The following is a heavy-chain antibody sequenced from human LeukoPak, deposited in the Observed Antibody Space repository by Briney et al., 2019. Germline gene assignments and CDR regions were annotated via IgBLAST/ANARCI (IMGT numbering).Heavy chain of an antibody. CDR3: ARGSSLAAVARGFDY. CDR2: IYSGGTA. V-gene: IGHV3-66*02. CDR1: GFTDSSNY. Sequence: PGGSLRLSCAASGFTDSSNYMGWVRQAPGKGLDWVSVIYSGGTAYYPDSVTGRFTISRDSSKNILHLQMDSLTVDDTALYYCARGSSLAAVARGFDYWGQGTLVTVSS. D-gene: IGHD6-19*01. J-gene: IGHJ4*02.